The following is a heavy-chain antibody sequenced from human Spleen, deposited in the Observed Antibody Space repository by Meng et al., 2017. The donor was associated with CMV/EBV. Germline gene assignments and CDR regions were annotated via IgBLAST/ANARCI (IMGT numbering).Heavy chain of an antibody. CDR3: AKGRSKYYYYYYGMDV. CDR1: GFTFSSYS. J-gene: IGHJ6*02. CDR2: ISSSSSYI. V-gene: IGHV3-21*01. Sequence: GESLKISCAASGFTFSSYSMNWVRQAPGKGLEWVSSISSSSSYIYYADSVKGRFTISRDKAKNTLYLQMNSLRAEDTAVYYCAKGRSKYYYYYYGMDVWGQGTTVTVSS.